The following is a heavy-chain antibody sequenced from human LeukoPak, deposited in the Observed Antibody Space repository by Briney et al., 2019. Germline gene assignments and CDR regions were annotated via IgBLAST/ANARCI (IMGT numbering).Heavy chain of an antibody. D-gene: IGHD6-13*01. CDR1: GFTFSSYA. V-gene: IGHV3-23*01. CDR3: TKGRQQLVFDP. Sequence: GGSLRLSCAASGFTFSSYALSWVRQAPGKGLEWVSGISGGGGGTYYADSVKGRFTISRDSSKNTLYVQMNSLRAEDTAVYYCTKGRQQLVFDPWGQGTLVTVSS. J-gene: IGHJ5*02. CDR2: ISGGGGGT.